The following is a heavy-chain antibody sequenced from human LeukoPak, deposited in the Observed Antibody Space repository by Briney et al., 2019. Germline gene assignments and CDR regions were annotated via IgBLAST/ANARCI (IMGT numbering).Heavy chain of an antibody. CDR3: ASTRVRYYYYYMDV. CDR1: GFTVSSNY. V-gene: IGHV3-66*01. Sequence: PGGSLRLSCATSGFTVSSNYMTWVRQAPGKGLEWVSVIYSGGGTRYADSVKGRFTISRDNSKNTLYLQMNSLRAEDTAVYYCASTRVRYYYYYMDVWGKGTTVTISS. D-gene: IGHD4/OR15-4a*01. CDR2: IYSGGGT. J-gene: IGHJ6*03.